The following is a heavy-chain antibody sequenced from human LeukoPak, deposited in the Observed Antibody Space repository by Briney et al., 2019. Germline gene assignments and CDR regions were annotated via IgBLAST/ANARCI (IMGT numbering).Heavy chain of an antibody. CDR2: IIPIFGTA. V-gene: IGHV1-69*05. Sequence: SVKVSCKASGGTFSSYAISWVRQAPGQGLKWMGGIIPIFGTANYAQKFQGRVTITTDESTSTAYMELSSLRSEDTAVYYCARGDSSSTSCYLFDYWGQGTLVTVSS. D-gene: IGHD2-2*01. CDR3: ARGDSSSTSCYLFDY. J-gene: IGHJ4*02. CDR1: GGTFSSYA.